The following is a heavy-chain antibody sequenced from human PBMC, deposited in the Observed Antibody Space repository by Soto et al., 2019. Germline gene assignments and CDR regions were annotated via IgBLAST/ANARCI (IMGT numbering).Heavy chain of an antibody. J-gene: IGHJ4*02. D-gene: IGHD3-22*01. V-gene: IGHV4-59*01. CDR2: IFYSGST. CDR3: ARERKDYYDSSGYFDY. CDR1: GGSISSYY. Sequence: LSLTCTVSGGSISSYYWSWIRQPPGKGLEWIGYIFYSGSTNYNPSLKSRVTISVDTSKNQFSLKLSSVTAADTAVYYCARERKDYYDSSGYFDYWGQGTLVTVSS.